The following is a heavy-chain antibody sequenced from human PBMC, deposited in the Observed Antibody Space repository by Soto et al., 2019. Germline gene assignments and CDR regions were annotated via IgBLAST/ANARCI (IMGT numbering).Heavy chain of an antibody. Sequence: QVQLVQSGAEVKKPGSSVKVSCKASGGTFSSYAISWVRQAPGQGLEWMGGIIPIFGTANYAQKFQGRVTITADESTSTAYRELSSLRSEDTAVYYWASDLGCGGDCYVSDYWGQGTLVTVSS. CDR1: GGTFSSYA. CDR2: IIPIFGTA. D-gene: IGHD2-21*02. V-gene: IGHV1-69*01. J-gene: IGHJ4*02. CDR3: ASDLGCGGDCYVSDY.